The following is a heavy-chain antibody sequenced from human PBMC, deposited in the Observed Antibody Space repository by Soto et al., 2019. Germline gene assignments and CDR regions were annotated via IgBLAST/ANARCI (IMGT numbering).Heavy chain of an antibody. Sequence: QVQLVESGGGVVQPGKSLRLSCTASGFTFSSYVMHWVRQAPGKGLEWVAVMSYDGSNKYYADSVKGRFTISRDNSKLTLYLQMNSLKPEDTAMYYCAREFTLTTFDYWGQGTLVTVSS. J-gene: IGHJ4*02. CDR2: MSYDGSNK. CDR3: AREFTLTTFDY. CDR1: GFTFSSYV. D-gene: IGHD4-17*01. V-gene: IGHV3-30-3*01.